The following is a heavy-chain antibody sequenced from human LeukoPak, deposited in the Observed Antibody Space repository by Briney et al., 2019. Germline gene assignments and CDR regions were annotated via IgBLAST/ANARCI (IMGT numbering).Heavy chain of an antibody. CDR2: ISSSGSTI. D-gene: IGHD3-22*01. CDR3: ARGRGVHDSHTYDYFDY. V-gene: IGHV3-48*03. J-gene: IGHJ4*02. Sequence: GGSLRLSCAASGFTFSSYEMNWVRQAPGKGLEWVSYISSSGSTIYYADSVKGRFTISRDNAKNSLYLQMNSLRAEDTAVYYCARGRGVHDSHTYDYFDYWGQGSLVTVSS. CDR1: GFTFSSYE.